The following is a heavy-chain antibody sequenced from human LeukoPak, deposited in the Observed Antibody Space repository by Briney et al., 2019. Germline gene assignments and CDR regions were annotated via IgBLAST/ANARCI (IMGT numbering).Heavy chain of an antibody. D-gene: IGHD2-2*01. CDR3: ARGQVPAARGYNWFDP. CDR1: GWSFNDYY. J-gene: IGHJ5*02. CDR2: INARGDT. Sequence: SETLSLTCAVSGWSFNDYYWNWIRQPPGKGLEWIGEINARGDTNYNPSLKIRVTISVDTSKKQFSLRLTSMMAADTALYYCARGQVPAARGYNWFDPWGQGTLVTVSS. V-gene: IGHV4-34*01.